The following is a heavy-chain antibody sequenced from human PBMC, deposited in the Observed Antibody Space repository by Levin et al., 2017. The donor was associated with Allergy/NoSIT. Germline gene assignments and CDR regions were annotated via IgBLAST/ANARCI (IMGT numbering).Heavy chain of an antibody. CDR3: ARSKGPYPLKFAFDI. CDR1: GFTFSTYG. Sequence: KAGGSLRLSCAASGFTFSTYGLNWVRQAPGKGLEWVSSISSTGGYIFYADSMKGRFTISRDNAKNSLYLQMNSLRAEDTAVYYCARSKGPYPLKFAFDIWGQGTMVTVSS. V-gene: IGHV3-21*01. CDR2: ISSTGGYI. J-gene: IGHJ3*02. D-gene: IGHD3-16*01.